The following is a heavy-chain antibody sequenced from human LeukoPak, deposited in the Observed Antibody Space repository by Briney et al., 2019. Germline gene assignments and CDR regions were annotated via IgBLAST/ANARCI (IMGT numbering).Heavy chain of an antibody. Sequence: SETLSLTCVVSGGSVSGYYWGWIRQPPGRGLEWIGYVYYSGSTNYNPSFKSRITISVDTSRSQFSLQLSSVTAADTAVYHCARIHRYCSGGACYVLDNWGQGTLVAVSS. CDR3: ARIHRYCSGGACYVLDN. D-gene: IGHD2-15*01. V-gene: IGHV4-59*02. CDR1: GGSVSGYY. J-gene: IGHJ4*02. CDR2: VYYSGST.